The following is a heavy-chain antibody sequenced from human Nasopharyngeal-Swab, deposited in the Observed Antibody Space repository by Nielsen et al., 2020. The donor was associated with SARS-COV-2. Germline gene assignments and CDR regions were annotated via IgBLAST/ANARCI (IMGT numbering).Heavy chain of an antibody. Sequence: ASVKVSCKASGYTFTTYDITWVRQAPGQGLEWMGWSSPTNGNTNYALNFQGRVTMTADTSTNTAYMELRSLRYDDTAVYYCARDPGAATPDYWGQGSLVTVSS. CDR2: SSPTNGNT. J-gene: IGHJ4*02. D-gene: IGHD2-15*01. CDR1: GYTFTTYD. CDR3: ARDPGAATPDY. V-gene: IGHV1-18*04.